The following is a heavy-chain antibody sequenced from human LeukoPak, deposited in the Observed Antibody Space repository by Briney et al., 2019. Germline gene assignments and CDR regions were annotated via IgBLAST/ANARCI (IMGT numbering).Heavy chain of an antibody. D-gene: IGHD1-1*01. CDR1: GYTFTGYY. CDR3: AKPSGTEDFDY. J-gene: IGHJ4*02. CDR2: INPNSGGT. V-gene: IGHV1-2*02. Sequence: GASVKVSCKASGYTFTGYYMHWVRQAPGQGLEWMGWINPNSGGTKYAQEFQGRVTMTRDTSITTAYMELSRLRSDDTAVYYCAKPSGTEDFDYWGQGTLVTVSS.